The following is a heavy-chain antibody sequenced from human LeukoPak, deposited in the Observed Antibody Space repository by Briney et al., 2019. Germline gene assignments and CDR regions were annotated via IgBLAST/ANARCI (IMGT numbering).Heavy chain of an antibody. D-gene: IGHD1-1*01. Sequence: SETLSLTRIVSGGSLSSYYWGWIRQPPGKGLAWVGYIYYSGSTNYNPSLKSRVIISGDTSKNQFSLKLSSVTAADTAVYYCARQPGYLAGFDFWGQGTLVTVSS. J-gene: IGHJ4*02. CDR1: GGSLSSYY. CDR2: IYYSGST. V-gene: IGHV4-59*08. CDR3: ARQPGYLAGFDF.